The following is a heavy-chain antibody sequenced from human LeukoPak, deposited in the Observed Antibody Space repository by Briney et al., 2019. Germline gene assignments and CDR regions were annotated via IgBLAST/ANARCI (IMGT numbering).Heavy chain of an antibody. D-gene: IGHD1-26*01. CDR1: GDLFNSYS. J-gene: IGHJ6*03. CDR3: ARVGRSRGSLPNTYYYMDV. CDR2: IIPMFGSA. V-gene: IGHV1-69*05. Sequence: ASVKVSCKYSGDLFNSYSVSWVRQVPGQGLEWMGGIIPMFGSANYAQKFQGRLTITTHQSTTTAYMELSSLTSEDTAVYFCARVGRSRGSLPNTYYYMDVWGKGTSVTVSS.